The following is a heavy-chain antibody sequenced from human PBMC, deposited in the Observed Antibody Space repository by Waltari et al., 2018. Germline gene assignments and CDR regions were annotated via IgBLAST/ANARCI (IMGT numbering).Heavy chain of an antibody. CDR1: GDSSSYY. V-gene: IGHV4-59*01. J-gene: IGHJ4*02. CDR2: IYYSGST. CDR3: ASGERRDGYDYRYFDY. D-gene: IGHD5-12*01. Sequence: QVQLQESGPGLVKPSETLSLTCTVSGDSSSYYWRWIRQTPGKGLEWIGDIYYSGSTNYNPSLKSRITISVDTSKSQFSLKLSSVTAADTAVYYCASGERRDGYDYRYFDYWGQGTLVTVSS.